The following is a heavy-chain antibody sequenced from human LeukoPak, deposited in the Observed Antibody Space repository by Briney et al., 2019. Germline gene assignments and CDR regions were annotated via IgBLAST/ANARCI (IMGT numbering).Heavy chain of an antibody. Sequence: PSETLSLTCTVSGGSISSGSYYWSWIRQPAGKGLEWIGRIYTSGSTNYNPSLKSRVTISVDTSKNQFSLKLSSVTAADTAIYYCARIQLWLNWGQGTLVTVSS. D-gene: IGHD5-18*01. J-gene: IGHJ4*02. V-gene: IGHV4-61*02. CDR2: IYTSGST. CDR3: ARIQLWLN. CDR1: GGSISSGSYY.